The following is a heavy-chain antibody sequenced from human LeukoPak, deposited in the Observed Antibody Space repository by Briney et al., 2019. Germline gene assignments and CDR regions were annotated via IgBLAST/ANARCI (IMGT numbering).Heavy chain of an antibody. D-gene: IGHD3-3*01. J-gene: IGHJ4*02. Sequence: ASVKVPCKASGYTFNKYFIHWVRQAPGQGLEWMGVINPSDGRTKYAQKFQGRVTMTGDTPTGTVHMELTNLRPEDTALYFCARDGGLGRNFWSGYNYYFDFWGQGTLLTVSS. CDR3: ARDGGLGRNFWSGYNYYFDF. V-gene: IGHV1-46*02. CDR2: INPSDGRT. CDR1: GYTFNKYF.